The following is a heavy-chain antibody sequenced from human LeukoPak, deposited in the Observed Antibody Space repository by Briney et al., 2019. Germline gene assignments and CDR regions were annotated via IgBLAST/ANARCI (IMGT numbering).Heavy chain of an antibody. CDR1: GYSISSGYY. CDR2: IYHSGST. V-gene: IGHV4-38-2*02. CDR3: ARDPYSSSWYGWFDP. D-gene: IGHD6-13*01. J-gene: IGHJ5*02. Sequence: PSETLPLTCTVSGYSISSGYYWGWIRQPPGKGLEWIGSIYHSGSTYYNPSLKSRVTISVDTSKNQFSLKLSSVTAADTAVYYCARDPYSSSWYGWFDPWGQGTLVTVSS.